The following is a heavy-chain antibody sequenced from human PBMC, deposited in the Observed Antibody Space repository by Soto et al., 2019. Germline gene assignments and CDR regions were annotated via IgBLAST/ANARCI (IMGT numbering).Heavy chain of an antibody. V-gene: IGHV3-48*02. CDR1: GFTFSSYS. J-gene: IGHJ4*02. Sequence: EVQLVESGGGLVQPGGSLRLSCAASGFTFSSYSMNWVRQGPGKGLEWGSYISSSGSTIYYADSVRGRFTISRDNAKNSLYLQMNSLKDEDTAVYYCARAGYRSVDYWGQGTLVTVSS. CDR2: ISSSGSTI. D-gene: IGHD3-3*01. CDR3: ARAGYRSVDY.